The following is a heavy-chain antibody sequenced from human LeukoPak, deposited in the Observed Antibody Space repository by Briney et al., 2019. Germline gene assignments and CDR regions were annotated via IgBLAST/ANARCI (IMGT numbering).Heavy chain of an antibody. V-gene: IGHV4-34*01. J-gene: IGHJ4*02. CDR3: ARETGDPPLFDY. CDR1: GGSFSGYY. D-gene: IGHD7-27*01. CDR2: INHSGST. Sequence: PSETLSLTCAVYGGSFSGYYWSWIRQPPGKGLEWIGEINHSGSTNYNPSLKSRVTISVDKSNNQFSLKLSSVTAADTAVYYCARETGDPPLFDYWGQGTLVTVSS.